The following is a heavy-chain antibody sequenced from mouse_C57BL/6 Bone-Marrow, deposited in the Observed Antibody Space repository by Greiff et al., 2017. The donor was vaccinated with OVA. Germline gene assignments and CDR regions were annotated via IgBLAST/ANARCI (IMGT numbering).Heavy chain of an antibody. J-gene: IGHJ2*01. CDR1: GFTFSDAW. CDR2: IRNKANNHAT. Sequence: EVKVEESGGGLVQPGGSLKLSCAASGFTFSDAWMDWVRQSPEKGLEWVAEIRNKANNHATYYAESVKGRFTISRDDSKSSVYLQMNSLRAEDTGIYYCTSYYYGSRPYYFDYWGQGTTLTVSS. D-gene: IGHD1-1*01. CDR3: TSYYYGSRPYYFDY. V-gene: IGHV6-6*01.